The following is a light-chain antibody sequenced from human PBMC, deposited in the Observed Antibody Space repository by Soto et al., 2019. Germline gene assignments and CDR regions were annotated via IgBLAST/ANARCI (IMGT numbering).Light chain of an antibody. Sequence: DIQMTQSPSTLSAAVGDRFTITCRANQKVNKWLAWYQQKPGEAPTVLIYDASTFKGGVPSRFSGSGSGTEFTLTISSLQPDDVAFYYCQQYSRYSFTFGPGTKV. J-gene: IGKJ3*01. CDR2: DAS. CDR1: QKVNKW. CDR3: QQYSRYSFT. V-gene: IGKV1-5*01.